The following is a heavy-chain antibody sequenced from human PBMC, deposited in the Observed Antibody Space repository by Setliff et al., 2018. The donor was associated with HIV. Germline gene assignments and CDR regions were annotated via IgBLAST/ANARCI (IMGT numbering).Heavy chain of an antibody. J-gene: IGHJ3*02. CDR1: RGTFTTYA. D-gene: IGHD6-13*01. Sequence: SVKVSCKTSRGTFTTYAFSWVRQAPGQGLEWMGEIIPILNVAKYPQKFHGRVTITADKSTSTVYMELSSLRSEDTAMYYCARVLKGYSSSYEAFDIWGQGTKVTVSS. CDR2: IIPILNVA. CDR3: ARVLKGYSSSYEAFDI. V-gene: IGHV1-69*10.